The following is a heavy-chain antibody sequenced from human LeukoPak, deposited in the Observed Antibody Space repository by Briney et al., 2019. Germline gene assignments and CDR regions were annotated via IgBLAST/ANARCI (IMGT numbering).Heavy chain of an antibody. J-gene: IGHJ4*02. V-gene: IGHV4-61*02. CDR2: IYTSGST. CDR3: ARYTCSSTSCPVDY. Sequence: SETLSPTCTVSGGSISSSSYYWGWIRQPPGKGLEWIGRIYTSGSTNYNPSLKSRVTISVDTSKNQFSLKLSSVTAADTAVYYCARYTCSSTSCPVDYWGQGTLVTVSS. CDR1: GGSISSSSYY. D-gene: IGHD2-2*01.